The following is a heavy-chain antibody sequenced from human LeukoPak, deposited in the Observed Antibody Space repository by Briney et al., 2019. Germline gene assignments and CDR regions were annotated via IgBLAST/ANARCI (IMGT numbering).Heavy chain of an antibody. D-gene: IGHD5-12*01. CDR2: ISGSGLST. J-gene: IGHJ5*02. CDR3: AKGGLYNWFDP. V-gene: IGHV3-23*01. Sequence: PGGSLRLSCAASGFTFSNYAMSWVRQAPGKGLGWVSVISGSGLSTYYADSVKGRFTISRDNSKNTLYLQMNSLRAEDAAVYYCAKGGLYNWFDPWGQGTQVTVSS. CDR1: GFTFSNYA.